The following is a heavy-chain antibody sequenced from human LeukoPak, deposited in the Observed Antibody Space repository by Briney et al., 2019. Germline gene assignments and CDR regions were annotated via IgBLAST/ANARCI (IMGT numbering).Heavy chain of an antibody. CDR2: ISSSSVYI. CDR3: ARDDLRDGAFDI. V-gene: IGHV3-21*04. CDR1: GFTFSKYH. Sequence: PGGSLRLSCTASGFTFSKYHMNWVRQAPGKGPEWVSSISSSSVYIHYADSVKGRFTISRDNGKNSLYLQMSSLTAEDTALFYCARDDLRDGAFDIWGQGTMVTVSS. J-gene: IGHJ3*02.